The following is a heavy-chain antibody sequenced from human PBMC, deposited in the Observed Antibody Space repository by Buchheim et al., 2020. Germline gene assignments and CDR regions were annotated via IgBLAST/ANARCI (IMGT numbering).Heavy chain of an antibody. V-gene: IGHV3-21*01. CDR2: ISSSSSYI. CDR3: ARDWQAVVVAATLSYYYYGMDV. D-gene: IGHD2-15*01. Sequence: EVQLVESGGGLIKPGGSLRLSCAASGFTFSSYSMNWVRQAPGKGLEWVSSISSSSSYIYYADSVKGRFTISRDNAKNSLYLQMNSLRAEDTAVYYCARDWQAVVVAATLSYYYYGMDVWGQGTT. CDR1: GFTFSSYS. J-gene: IGHJ6*02.